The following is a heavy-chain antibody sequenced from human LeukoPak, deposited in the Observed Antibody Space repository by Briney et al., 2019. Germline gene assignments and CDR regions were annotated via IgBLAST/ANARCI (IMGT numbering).Heavy chain of an antibody. D-gene: IGHD5-18*01. CDR1: GGSFSGYY. J-gene: IGHJ6*02. V-gene: IGHV4-34*01. CDR2: INHSGST. CDR3: ATIPRTGYSYGYIGSHGMDV. Sequence: SETLSLTCAVYGGSFSGYYWSWIRQPPGKGLEWIGEINHSGSTNYNPSLKSRVTISVDTSKNQFSLKLSSVTAADTAVYYCATIPRTGYSYGYIGSHGMDVWGQGTTVTVSS.